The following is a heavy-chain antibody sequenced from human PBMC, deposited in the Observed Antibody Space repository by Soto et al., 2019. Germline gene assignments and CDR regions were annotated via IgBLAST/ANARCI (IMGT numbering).Heavy chain of an antibody. J-gene: IGHJ3*01. CDR2: MNPYSGNT. CDR1: GHTFNSDD. CDR3: ARGPLSDVFDF. V-gene: IGHV1-8*01. Sequence: ASVKVSCKASGHTFNSDDISWVRQATGQGLEWMGGMNPYSGNTDYAQKFQGRVTMTRNTSIGTAYMELSSLRSEDTAAYYCARGPLSDVFDFWGQGTMVTVS.